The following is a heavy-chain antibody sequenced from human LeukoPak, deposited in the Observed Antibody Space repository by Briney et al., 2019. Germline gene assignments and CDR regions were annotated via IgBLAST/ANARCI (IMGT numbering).Heavy chain of an antibody. J-gene: IGHJ6*02. D-gene: IGHD1-26*01. Sequence: GGSLRLSCAASGFNFKYVWMNWVRQVPGKGLEWVGRIRTKIEGETRDYSAPVKGRFIISRDDSKTTLYLQMNGLKTEDSAVYYCTTERNWELLRPYGLDIWGQGTTVIVSS. V-gene: IGHV3-15*01. CDR2: IRTKIEGETR. CDR3: TTERNWELLRPYGLDI. CDR1: GFNFKYVW.